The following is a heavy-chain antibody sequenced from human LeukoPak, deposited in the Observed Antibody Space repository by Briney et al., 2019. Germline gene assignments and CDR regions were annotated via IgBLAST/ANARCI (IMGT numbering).Heavy chain of an antibody. V-gene: IGHV4-39*01. D-gene: IGHD3-3*01. Sequence: PSETLSPTCTVSGGSISSSNYYWGWIRQPPGKGLEWIGSIYYSGNTYYNPSLKSRVTISVDTSKNHFSLNLNSVTAADTAMYYCARHAYYDFVTGLFDPWGQGTLVTVSS. CDR3: ARHAYYDFVTGLFDP. CDR2: IYYSGNT. CDR1: GGSISSSNYY. J-gene: IGHJ5*02.